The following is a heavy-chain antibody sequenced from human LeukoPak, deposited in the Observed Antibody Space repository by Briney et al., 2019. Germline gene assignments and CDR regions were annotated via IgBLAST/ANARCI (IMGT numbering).Heavy chain of an antibody. Sequence: QPGGSLRLSCAASGLTFSSYGMSWVRQAPGKGLEWVSVTSGSGDSTYYADSVKGRFTISRDNSQNTLYLQMNSLRAEDTAVYYRAKVGYCSSISCQEAFDVWGQGTKVTVSS. V-gene: IGHV3-23*01. CDR2: TSGSGDST. CDR1: GLTFSSYG. D-gene: IGHD2-2*01. CDR3: AKVGYCSSISCQEAFDV. J-gene: IGHJ3*01.